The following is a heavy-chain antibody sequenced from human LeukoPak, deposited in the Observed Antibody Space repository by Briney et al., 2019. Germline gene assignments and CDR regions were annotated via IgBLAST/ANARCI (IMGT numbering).Heavy chain of an antibody. V-gene: IGHV4/OR15-8*01. CDR1: GASIASHSW. J-gene: IGHJ3*01. CDR2: VYHSGGA. Sequence: SETLSLTCAVSGASIASHSWWSWVRQPPGKGLEWIGEVYHSGGANYKPSLRSRVTISVDTSKNQFSLNLTSVTAADSAIYYCARGRSISVAPGEALDLWGRGISVIVSS. D-gene: IGHD6-19*01. CDR3: ARGRSISVAPGEALDL.